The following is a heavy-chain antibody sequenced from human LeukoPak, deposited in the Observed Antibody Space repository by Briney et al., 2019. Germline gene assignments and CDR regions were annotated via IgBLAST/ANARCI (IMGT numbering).Heavy chain of an antibody. CDR2: ISSSSSTI. Sequence: PGGSLRLSCAASGFTFSSYSMNWVRQAPGKGLEWVSYISSSSSTIYYADSVKGRFTISRDNAKNSLYLQMNSLRAEDTAVYYCANVKATTYSDAFDIWGQGTMVTVSS. J-gene: IGHJ3*02. CDR3: ANVKATTYSDAFDI. D-gene: IGHD1-1*01. V-gene: IGHV3-48*01. CDR1: GFTFSSYS.